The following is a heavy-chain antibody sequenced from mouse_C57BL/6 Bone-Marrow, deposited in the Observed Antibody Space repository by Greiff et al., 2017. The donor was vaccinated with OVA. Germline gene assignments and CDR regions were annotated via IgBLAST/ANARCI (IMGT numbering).Heavy chain of an antibody. CDR1: GFTFSSYA. D-gene: IGHD2-10*02. Sequence: EVKVVESGGGLVKPGGSLTLSCAASGFTFSSYAMSWVRQTPEKRLEWVATISDGGSYTYYPDNVKGRFTISRDNAKNNLYLQMSHLKSEDTAMYYCARDWSIFAYWGQGTLVTVSA. CDR2: ISDGGSYT. CDR3: ARDWSIFAY. J-gene: IGHJ3*01. V-gene: IGHV5-4*01.